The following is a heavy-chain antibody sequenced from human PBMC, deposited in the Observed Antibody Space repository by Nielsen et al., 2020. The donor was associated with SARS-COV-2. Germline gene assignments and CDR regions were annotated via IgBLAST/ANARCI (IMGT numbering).Heavy chain of an antibody. J-gene: IGHJ4*02. D-gene: IGHD3-16*01. CDR1: GFRVGNHG. V-gene: IGHV3-30*18. CDR2: ISYDRSNI. CDR3: AKAGVMITFGGDVDYFES. Sequence: GGSLRLSCAAYGFRVGNHGMHWVRQAPGKGLEWVAAISYDRSNIYYADSVKGRFTISRDSSRNTLNLHMNSLRSEDTAVYYCAKAGVMITFGGDVDYFESWGQGTLVTVSS.